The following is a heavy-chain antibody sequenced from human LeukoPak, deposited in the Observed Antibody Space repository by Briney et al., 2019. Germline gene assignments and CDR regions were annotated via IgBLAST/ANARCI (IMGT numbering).Heavy chain of an antibody. J-gene: IGHJ6*02. CDR2: IYYSGST. CDR1: GGSISSYY. CDR3: ARHTPIVVVPAAPIHYYYGMDV. V-gene: IGHV4-59*08. D-gene: IGHD2-2*01. Sequence: PSETLSLTCTVSGGSISSYYWSWIRQPPGKGLEWIGDIYYSGSTNYNPSLTSRVTISVDASKNQFSLKLSSVTAADTAVYYCARHTPIVVVPAAPIHYYYGMDVWGQGTTVTVSS.